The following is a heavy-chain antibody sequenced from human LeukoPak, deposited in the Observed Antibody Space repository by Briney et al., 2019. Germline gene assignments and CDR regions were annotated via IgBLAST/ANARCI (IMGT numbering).Heavy chain of an antibody. D-gene: IGHD5-12*01. Sequence: PSETLSLTCTVSGGSISSSSYYWGWIRQPPGKGLEWIGSIYYSGSTYYNPSLKSRVTMSVDTSKNQFSLKLSSVTAADTAVYYCARVSSGYDWVGDYYYYYMDVWGKGTTVTISS. CDR3: ARVSSGYDWVGDYYYYYMDV. CDR2: IYYSGST. J-gene: IGHJ6*03. CDR1: GGSISSSSYY. V-gene: IGHV4-39*07.